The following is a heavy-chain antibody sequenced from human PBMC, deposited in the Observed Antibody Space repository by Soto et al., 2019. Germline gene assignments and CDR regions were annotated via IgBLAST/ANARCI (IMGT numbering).Heavy chain of an antibody. J-gene: IGHJ5*02. Sequence: EVQLVESGGGLVQPGVSLRLSCAASGFTFSSYSMNWVRQAPGKGLEWVSYISSSSTIYYADSVKGRFTISRENAKSSLYLQMNSLRDEDTAVYYCARGSTWGTAWFDPWGQGTLVTVSS. D-gene: IGHD3-16*01. CDR3: ARGSTWGTAWFDP. V-gene: IGHV3-48*02. CDR1: GFTFSSYS. CDR2: ISSSSTI.